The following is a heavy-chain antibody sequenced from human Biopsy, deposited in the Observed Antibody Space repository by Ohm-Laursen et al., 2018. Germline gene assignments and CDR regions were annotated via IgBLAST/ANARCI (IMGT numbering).Heavy chain of an antibody. CDR1: GGSMTGYE. J-gene: IGHJ3*02. CDR2: IYYSGGT. D-gene: IGHD1-26*01. CDR3: ARVEAGTYDALDI. V-gene: IGHV4-59*07. Sequence: SDTLSLTCSVSGGSMTGYEWSWIRLAPGPGLEWIGYIYYSGGTKYNPSLASRVTFSVDMSKSQFSLKLYSGTAADTAVYYCARVEAGTYDALDIWGQGALVAVSA.